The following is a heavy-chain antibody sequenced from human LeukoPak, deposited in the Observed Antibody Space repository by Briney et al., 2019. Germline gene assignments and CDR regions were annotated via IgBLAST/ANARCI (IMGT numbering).Heavy chain of an antibody. Sequence: PGGSLRLSCAASGFTFSTHAMSWVRQAPGKGLEWVSDISASGGSTYYADSVKGRFTVSRDNSENTLYLQMSSLRADDTAVYYCAKGPRQQLVTRFDNWGQGTLVTVSS. D-gene: IGHD6-13*01. CDR1: GFTFSTHA. CDR3: AKGPRQQLVTRFDN. CDR2: ISASGGST. J-gene: IGHJ4*02. V-gene: IGHV3-23*01.